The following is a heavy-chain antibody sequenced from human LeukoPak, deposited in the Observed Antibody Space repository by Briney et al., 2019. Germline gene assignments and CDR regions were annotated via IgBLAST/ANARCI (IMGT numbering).Heavy chain of an antibody. Sequence: PSETLSLTCAVSGGYVNRGTFFWTWIRKPPGKGLEWIGYISNSGSTNYHPSLKSRVTISSDTSKTQFTLKLSSVTAADTAVYYCARGYRIRFLEWLPTKHDNWFDPWGQGTLVTVSS. D-gene: IGHD3-3*01. CDR1: GGYVNRGTFF. CDR2: ISNSGST. J-gene: IGHJ5*02. V-gene: IGHV4-61*01. CDR3: ARGYRIRFLEWLPTKHDNWFDP.